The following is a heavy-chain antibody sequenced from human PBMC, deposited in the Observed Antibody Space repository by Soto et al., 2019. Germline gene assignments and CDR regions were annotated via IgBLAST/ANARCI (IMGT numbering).Heavy chain of an antibody. CDR1: GYSFTIYW. D-gene: IGHD2-2*02. CDR2: IYPGDSDT. CDR3: ARLSGCSSTSCYTHMDV. V-gene: IGHV5-51*01. Sequence: LGESLKISCKGSGYSFTIYWIGWVLQMPGKGLEWMGIIYPGDSDTRYSPSFQGQVTISADKSISTAYLQWSSLKASDTAMYYCARLSGCSSTSCYTHMDVWGQGTTVTVSS. J-gene: IGHJ6*02.